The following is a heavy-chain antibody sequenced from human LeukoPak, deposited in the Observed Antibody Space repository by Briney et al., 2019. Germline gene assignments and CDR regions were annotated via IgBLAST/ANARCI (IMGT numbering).Heavy chain of an antibody. CDR1: EYTFNIYD. V-gene: IGHV1-8*01. CDR2: MNPDSGNT. J-gene: IGHJ4*02. CDR3: AVHLPGDYLDR. Sequence: ASVKVSCKASEYTFNIYDINWVRQATGQGLEWMGWMNPDSGNTGFAQKFQGRATMTRNTSITTAYMERSSLRSEDTAVYYCAVHLPGDYLDRWGQGTLVTVSS.